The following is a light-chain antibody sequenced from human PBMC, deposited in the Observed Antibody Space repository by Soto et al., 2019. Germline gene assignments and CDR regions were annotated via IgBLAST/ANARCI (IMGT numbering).Light chain of an antibody. CDR1: RNDIGTYNL. CDR2: EGN. CDR3: CSFTSKSTLI. Sequence: QSALTQPASVSESPGQSISISCGGGRNDIGTYNLVSWYQQHPGKAPKLIIYEGNKRPSGVSNRFSGSRSGNTASLTISGLQAEDEADYYCCSFTSKSTLIFGGGTKVTVL. J-gene: IGLJ2*01. V-gene: IGLV2-14*02.